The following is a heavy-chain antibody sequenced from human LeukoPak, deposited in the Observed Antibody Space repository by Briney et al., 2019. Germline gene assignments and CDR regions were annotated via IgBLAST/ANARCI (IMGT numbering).Heavy chain of an antibody. Sequence: SQTLSLTCAISGDSVSSNSAAWNWIRQSPSRGLEWLGRTYYRSKWYNDYAVSVKGRININPDTSKNQFSLQLNSVTPEDTAVYYCARTQPAGAGNWLDPWRQGTLVTVSS. D-gene: IGHD6-13*01. CDR3: ARTQPAGAGNWLDP. CDR2: TYYRSKWYN. J-gene: IGHJ5*02. CDR1: GDSVSSNSAA. V-gene: IGHV6-1*01.